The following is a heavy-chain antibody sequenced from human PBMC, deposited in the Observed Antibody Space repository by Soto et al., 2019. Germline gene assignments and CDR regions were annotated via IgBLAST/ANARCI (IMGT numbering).Heavy chain of an antibody. V-gene: IGHV4-30-2*01. CDR2: IYHSGTT. Sequence: QLQLQESGSGLVKPSQTLSLTCAVYGGSISGGAYSWSWIRQPPGKGLEWIGYIYHSGTTYYHPSLRSRVAISVDTSKSQFSLKLSSVTAADTAIYYCSRALYYFDSWGQGTLVTVSS. J-gene: IGHJ4*02. CDR3: SRALYYFDS. CDR1: GGSISGGAYS.